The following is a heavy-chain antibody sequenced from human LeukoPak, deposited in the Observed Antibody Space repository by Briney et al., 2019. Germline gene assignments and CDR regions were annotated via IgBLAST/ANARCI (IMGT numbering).Heavy chain of an antibody. J-gene: IGHJ5*02. Sequence: PGRSLRLSCAASRFTFSSYGMHWVRQAPGKGLEWVALIWYDGSNKYYADSVKGRFTISRDNSKNTLYLQMNSLRAEDTAVYYCARGVSYYYGSVLNWFDPWGQGTLVTVSS. CDR2: IWYDGSNK. D-gene: IGHD3-10*01. V-gene: IGHV3-33*01. CDR3: ARGVSYYYGSVLNWFDP. CDR1: RFTFSSYG.